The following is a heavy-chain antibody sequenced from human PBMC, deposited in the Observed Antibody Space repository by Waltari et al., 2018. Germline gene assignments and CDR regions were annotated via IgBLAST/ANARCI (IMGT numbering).Heavy chain of an antibody. CDR3: VRGGHFDWSPIDY. J-gene: IGHJ4*02. CDR2: ISPDGRGT. D-gene: IGHD3-9*01. CDR1: GFRFSSYW. V-gene: IGHV3-74*01. Sequence: EVQLVESGGGVVQPGGSLPLSCAASGFRFSSYWMHWVRQAPGKGLLWVSRISPDGRGTRYADSVQGRVTISRDNAKNTIYLQIDSLRAEDTAVYYCVRGGHFDWSPIDYWGQGTLVTVSS.